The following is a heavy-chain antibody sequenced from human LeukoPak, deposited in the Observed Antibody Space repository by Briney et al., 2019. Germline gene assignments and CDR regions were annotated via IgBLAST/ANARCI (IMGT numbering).Heavy chain of an antibody. CDR3: ARHYGP. D-gene: IGHD3-10*01. Sequence: SETLSLTCTVSGGSISTYYWNWIRQPPGKGLEWIGYIYYSGSTYYNPSLKSRVTLSVDTSKNQFSLKLNSVTATDTAVYYCARHYGPWGQGTLVTVSS. V-gene: IGHV4-59*08. CDR2: IYYSGST. CDR1: GGSISTYY. J-gene: IGHJ4*02.